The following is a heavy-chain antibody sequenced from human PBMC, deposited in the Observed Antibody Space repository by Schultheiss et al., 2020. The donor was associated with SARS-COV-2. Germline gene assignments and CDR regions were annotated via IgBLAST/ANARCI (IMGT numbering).Heavy chain of an antibody. CDR3: AKGLSGTGYLNAFDS. D-gene: IGHD3/OR15-3a*01. V-gene: IGHV3-48*01. CDR2: ISSSSSTI. CDR1: GFTFSSYS. Sequence: GGSLRLSCAASGFTFSSYSMNWVRQAPGKGLEWVSYISSSSSTIYYADSVKGRFTISRDNPKNTLNLQMNSLRAEDSALYYCAKGLSGTGYLNAFDSWGQGTLVTVSS. J-gene: IGHJ5*01.